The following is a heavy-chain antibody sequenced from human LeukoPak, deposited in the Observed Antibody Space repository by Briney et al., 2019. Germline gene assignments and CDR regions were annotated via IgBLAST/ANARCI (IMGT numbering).Heavy chain of an antibody. V-gene: IGHV2-5*02. CDR2: IYWDDDK. J-gene: IGHJ5*02. Sequence: SGPTLVNPTQTLTLTCTFAGFSLSTSGVGVGWIRQPPGKALEWLALIYWDDDKRYSPSLKSRLTITKDTSKNQVVLTMTNMDPVDTATYYCAHLLGHNRDDWFDPWGQGTLVTVSS. CDR3: AHLLGHNRDDWFDP. D-gene: IGHD1-14*01. CDR1: GFSLSTSGVG.